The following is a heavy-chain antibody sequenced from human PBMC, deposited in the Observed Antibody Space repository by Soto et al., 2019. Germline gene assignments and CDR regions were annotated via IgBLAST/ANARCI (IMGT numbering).Heavy chain of an antibody. CDR2: IYHSGST. CDR3: ARDRRGGAAGGWFDP. D-gene: IGHD6-13*01. CDR1: GGSISSGGYA. J-gene: IGHJ5*02. V-gene: IGHV4-30-2*01. Sequence: PSETLSLTCAVSGGSISSGGYAWSWIRQPPGKGLERIGYIYHSGSTYYNPSLKSRVTISVDRSKNQFSLKLSSVTAADTAVYYCARDRRGGAAGGWFDPWGQGTLVTVSS.